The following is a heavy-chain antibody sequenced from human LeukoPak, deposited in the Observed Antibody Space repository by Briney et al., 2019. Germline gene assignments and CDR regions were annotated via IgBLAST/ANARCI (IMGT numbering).Heavy chain of an antibody. V-gene: IGHV3-23*01. Sequence: GGSLRLSCEASGFTFSAHGMSWVRQAPGKGLEWVSAIGGYGSTTYYADSVRGRFTISRDNSKNTMYLHISSLRAEDTAVYYCAKIRLEESATGYWGQGTLVTVSS. J-gene: IGHJ4*02. CDR2: IGGYGSTT. CDR3: AKIRLEESATGY. D-gene: IGHD2-15*01. CDR1: GFTFSAHG.